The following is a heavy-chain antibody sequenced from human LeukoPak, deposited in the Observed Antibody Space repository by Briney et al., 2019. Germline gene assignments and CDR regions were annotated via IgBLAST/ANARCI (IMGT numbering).Heavy chain of an antibody. Sequence: ASVKVSCKASGGTFSSYAISWVRQAPGQGLEWMGGIIPIFGTANYAQKFQGRVTITADESTSTAYMELSSLRSEDTAVYYCARDLRTLWDIVLVPAAAWGQGTLVTVSS. CDR2: IIPIFGTA. D-gene: IGHD2-2*01. V-gene: IGHV1-69*13. CDR3: ARDLRTLWDIVLVPAAA. CDR1: GGTFSSYA. J-gene: IGHJ5*02.